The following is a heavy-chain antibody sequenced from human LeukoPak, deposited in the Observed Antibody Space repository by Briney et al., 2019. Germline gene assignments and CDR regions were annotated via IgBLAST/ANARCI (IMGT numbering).Heavy chain of an antibody. CDR2: IIGGAGGT. V-gene: IGHV3-23*01. J-gene: IGHJ4*02. Sequence: PGGSLRLSCAASVFSLSSHGMSWVRQAPGKGLEWVSGIIGGAGGTYYADSVKGRFTISRDNAKNTLYLQMNSLRADDTAVYYCAHGSMYQLDYWGQGTLVTVSS. D-gene: IGHD2-2*01. CDR1: VFSLSSHG. CDR3: AHGSMYQLDY.